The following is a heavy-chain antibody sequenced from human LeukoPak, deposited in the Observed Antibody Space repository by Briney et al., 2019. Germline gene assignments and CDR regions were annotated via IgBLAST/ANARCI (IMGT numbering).Heavy chain of an antibody. V-gene: IGHV4-34*01. CDR1: GGSFSGYY. D-gene: IGHD4/OR15-4a*01. J-gene: IGHJ4*02. CDR3: ARGYAYGPNYYFDY. CDR2: INHSGST. Sequence: SETLSLTCAIYGGSFSGYYWNWIRQSPGKGLEWIGEINHSGSTNYNPSLKSRVTISIDTSKNHFSLRLSSVTAADTASYYCARGYAYGPNYYFDYWGRGALVTVSS.